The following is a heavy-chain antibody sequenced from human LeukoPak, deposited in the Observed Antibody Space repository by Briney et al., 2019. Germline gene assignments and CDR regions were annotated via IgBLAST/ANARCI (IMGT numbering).Heavy chain of an antibody. CDR3: ARGRSGSYYVS. CDR2: ISSSSSYI. Sequence: GGSLRLSCAASGFTFSSYSMNWVRQAPGEGLEWVSSISSSSSYIYYADSVKGRFTISRDNAKNSLYLQMNSLRAEDTAVYYCARGRSGSYYVSWGQGTLVTVSS. CDR1: GFTFSSYS. J-gene: IGHJ4*02. D-gene: IGHD1-26*01. V-gene: IGHV3-21*01.